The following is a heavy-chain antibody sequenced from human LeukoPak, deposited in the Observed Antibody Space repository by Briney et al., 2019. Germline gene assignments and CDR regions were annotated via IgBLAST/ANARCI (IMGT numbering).Heavy chain of an antibody. D-gene: IGHD5-18*01. CDR3: VREARGYHYTYFDY. CDR1: GFTLSSHD. CDR2: IASGSQT. Sequence: SGGSLRLSCTASGFTLSSHDMHWVRQATGKGLEWIAAIASGSQTFYAGSVKGRFTIYREDAKNSLYLQMNSLRAGDTAVYYCVREARGYHYTYFDYRGQGTLVTVSS. J-gene: IGHJ4*02. V-gene: IGHV3-13*01.